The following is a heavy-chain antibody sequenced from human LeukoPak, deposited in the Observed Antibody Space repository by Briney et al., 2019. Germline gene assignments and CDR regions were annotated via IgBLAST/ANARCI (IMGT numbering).Heavy chain of an antibody. CDR1: GASISSGDYY. Sequence: PSETLSLTCTVSGASISSGDYYWSWIRQPPGEGLEWIGYIYSTGSTSHNPSLRNPITISLDTSKNQFSLKLSSVTAADTSVYYCARGVFWSSYYVYWGQGAKVTVSS. J-gene: IGHJ4*02. CDR2: IYSTGST. CDR3: ARGVFWSSYYVY. V-gene: IGHV4-30-4*01. D-gene: IGHD3-3*01.